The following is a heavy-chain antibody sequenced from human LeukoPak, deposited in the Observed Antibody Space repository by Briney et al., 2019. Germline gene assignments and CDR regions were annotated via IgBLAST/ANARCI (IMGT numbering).Heavy chain of an antibody. D-gene: IGHD4-23*01. CDR3: ARDRGYSTFDN. CDR1: GFPFSNYW. J-gene: IGHJ5*02. Sequence: PGGSQRLSCAASGFPFSNYWMSWVRQAPGKGLEWVANMKEDGGEINYVDSVKGRFTISRDNAKNSLYLHMNSLRVDDTAVYYCARDRGYSTFDNWGQGTLVTVSS. V-gene: IGHV3-7*01. CDR2: MKEDGGEI.